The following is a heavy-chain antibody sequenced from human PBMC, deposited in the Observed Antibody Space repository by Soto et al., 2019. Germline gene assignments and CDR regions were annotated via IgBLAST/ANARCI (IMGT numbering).Heavy chain of an antibody. Sequence: SETLSLTCPVSGGSISSYYCSWFRQPRGQGLEWIGYMGYNGFTRYNPSLRSRVAISLDTAKNQFSLNLSSVTAADTALYYCARQGFGELHGLVDVWGQGITVTVSS. CDR1: GGSISSYY. J-gene: IGHJ6*02. CDR3: ARQGFGELHGLVDV. V-gene: IGHV4-59*08. D-gene: IGHD3-10*01. CDR2: MGYNGFT.